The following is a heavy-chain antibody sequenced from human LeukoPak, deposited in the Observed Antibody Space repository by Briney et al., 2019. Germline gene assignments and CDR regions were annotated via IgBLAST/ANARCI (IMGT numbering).Heavy chain of an antibody. CDR3: AREGYSSGWLRVPQRFDP. CDR2: INSDGSST. CDR1: GFTFSSYW. Sequence: GGSLRLSCAASGFTFSSYWMHWVRQAPGKGLVWVSRINSDGSSTSYADSVKGRFTIFRDNAKNTLYLQMNSLRAEDTAVYYCAREGYSSGWLRVPQRFDPWGQGTLVTVSS. D-gene: IGHD6-19*01. V-gene: IGHV3-74*01. J-gene: IGHJ5*02.